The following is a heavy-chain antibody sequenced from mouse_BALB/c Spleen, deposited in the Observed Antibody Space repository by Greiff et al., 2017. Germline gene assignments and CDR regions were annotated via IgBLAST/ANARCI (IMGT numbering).Heavy chain of an antibody. CDR1: GYTFTDYE. D-gene: IGHD2-1*01. J-gene: IGHJ4*01. CDR3: TRGGGNYVKAMDY. CDR2: IDPETGGT. V-gene: IGHV1-15*01. Sequence: QVQLKQSGAELVRPGASVTLSCKASGYTFTDYEMHWVKQTPVHGLEWIGAIDPETGGTAYNQKFKGKATLTADKSSSTAYMELRSLTSEDSAVYYCTRGGGNYVKAMDYWGQGTSVTVSS.